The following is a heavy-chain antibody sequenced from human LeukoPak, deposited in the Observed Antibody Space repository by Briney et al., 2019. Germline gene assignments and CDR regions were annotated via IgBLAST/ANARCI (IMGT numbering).Heavy chain of an antibody. J-gene: IGHJ4*02. CDR2: IIPSGHTT. Sequence: GGSLRLSCVASGFTFSSHGMNWVRQAPGKGLEWVSGIIPSGHTTYYADSVRGRFTISRDNSRNTVYLQMNSLRDEDTAVYYCAKDDRWLQFCCWGQGTLVTVSA. CDR1: GFTFSSHG. D-gene: IGHD5-24*01. V-gene: IGHV3-23*01. CDR3: AKDDRWLQFCC.